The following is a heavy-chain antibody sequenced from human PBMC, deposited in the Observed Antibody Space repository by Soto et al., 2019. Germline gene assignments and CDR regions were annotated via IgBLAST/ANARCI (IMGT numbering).Heavy chain of an antibody. CDR3: ARDLGAAGYNWFDP. CDR2: INAGNGNT. Sequence: GASVKVSCKASGYTFTSYAMHWVRQAPGQRLEWMGWINAGNGNTKYSQKFQGRVTITRDTSASTAYMELSSLRSEDTAVYYCARDLGAAGYNWFDPWGQGTLVTVPQ. J-gene: IGHJ5*02. V-gene: IGHV1-3*01. D-gene: IGHD6-13*01. CDR1: GYTFTSYA.